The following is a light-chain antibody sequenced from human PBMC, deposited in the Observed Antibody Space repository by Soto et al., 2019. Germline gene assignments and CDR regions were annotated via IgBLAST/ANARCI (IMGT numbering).Light chain of an antibody. CDR2: KAS. Sequence: DIQMTQSPSTLSASVGDRVTITCRASQSISSWLAWYQQKPGKAPKLLIYKASSLESGVPSRFSRSGSGTEFTLTISSLQPDDFATYYCQQSFTFGPGTKVDIK. J-gene: IGKJ3*01. V-gene: IGKV1-5*03. CDR1: QSISSW. CDR3: QQSFT.